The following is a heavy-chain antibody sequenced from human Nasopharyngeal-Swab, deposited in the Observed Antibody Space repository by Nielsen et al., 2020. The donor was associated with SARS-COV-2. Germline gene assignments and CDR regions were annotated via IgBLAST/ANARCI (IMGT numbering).Heavy chain of an antibody. D-gene: IGHD3-10*01. CDR3: ARGHSGANY. J-gene: IGHJ4*02. CDR1: GFIFKNYA. V-gene: IGHV3-23*01. CDR2: ISGADDST. Sequence: GESLKISCSASGFIFKNYAMNWVRQAPGRGLEWVSAISGADDSTKYADSVKGRFTISRDNAKNSLYLQMNSLRAEDTAVYYCARGHSGANYWGQGTLVTVSS.